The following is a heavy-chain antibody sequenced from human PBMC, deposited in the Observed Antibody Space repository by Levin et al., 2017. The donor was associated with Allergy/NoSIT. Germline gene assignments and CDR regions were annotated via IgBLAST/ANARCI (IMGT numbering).Heavy chain of an antibody. CDR3: AKGRSWYWDY. CDR1: GFTFSSYG. J-gene: IGHJ4*02. V-gene: IGHV3-30*18. Sequence: GGSLRLSCAASGFTFSSYGMHWVRQAPGKGLEWVAVISYDGSNKYYADSVKGRFTISRDNSKNTLYLQMNSLRAEDTAVYYCAKGRSWYWDYWGQGTLVTVSS. CDR2: ISYDGSNK. D-gene: IGHD6-13*01.